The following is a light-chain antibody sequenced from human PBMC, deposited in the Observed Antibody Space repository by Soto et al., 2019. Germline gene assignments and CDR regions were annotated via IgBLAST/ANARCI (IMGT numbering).Light chain of an antibody. V-gene: IGKV3-11*01. CDR2: DAS. CDR3: QHRSKWST. Sequence: EIVLTQSPATLSLSPGERATLSCRASQSVSSYLAWYQQKPGQAPRLLIYDASNRATGIPARFSGSGSETVFTLTISSLEPEDFAVYYCQHRSKWSTFGQGTRLEIK. CDR1: QSVSSY. J-gene: IGKJ5*01.